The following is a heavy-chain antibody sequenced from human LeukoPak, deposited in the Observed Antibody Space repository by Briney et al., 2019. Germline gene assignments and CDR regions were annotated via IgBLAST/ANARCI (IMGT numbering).Heavy chain of an antibody. Sequence: PSETLSLTCTVSGGSISSSSYYWGWIRQPPGKGLEWIGSISDSGKTYYNPSLKSRVTMSVDTSRNQFSLKVNSVTAADTAVYYCARIVRTGPPNYWGQGTLVTVSS. V-gene: IGHV4-39*01. D-gene: IGHD2-8*01. CDR1: GGSISSSSYY. J-gene: IGHJ4*02. CDR3: ARIVRTGPPNY. CDR2: ISDSGKT.